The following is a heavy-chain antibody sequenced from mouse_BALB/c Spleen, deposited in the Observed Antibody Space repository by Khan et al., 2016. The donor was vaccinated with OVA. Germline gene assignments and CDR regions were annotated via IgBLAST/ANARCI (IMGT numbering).Heavy chain of an antibody. CDR2: IYPGISDT. D-gene: IGHD2-3*01. Sequence: VQLQQSGTVLARPGASVKMSCKASAYSFTNYWMHWVKQRPGQGLEWIGAIYPGISDTRYNQKFKDKAKLTAVTSASTAYIEFSSLTNEDSAVYDCTRSYDAYYFDYWGQGTTLTVSS. J-gene: IGHJ2*01. V-gene: IGHV1-5*01. CDR1: AYSFTNYW. CDR3: TRSYDAYYFDY.